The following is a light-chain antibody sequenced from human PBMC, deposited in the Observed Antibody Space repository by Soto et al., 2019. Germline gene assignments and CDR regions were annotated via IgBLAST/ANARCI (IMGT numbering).Light chain of an antibody. Sequence: AIRMTQSPSSFSASTGDRVTITCRASQGISSYLAWYQQKPGKAPKLLIYDASSLESGVPSRFSGSGSGTEFTLTISSLQPDDFATYYCQQYNSYSRTFGGGTKVEIK. V-gene: IGKV1-8*01. CDR1: QGISSY. CDR3: QQYNSYSRT. CDR2: DAS. J-gene: IGKJ4*01.